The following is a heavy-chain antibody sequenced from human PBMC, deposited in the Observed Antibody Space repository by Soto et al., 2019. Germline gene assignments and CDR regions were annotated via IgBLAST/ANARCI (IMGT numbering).Heavy chain of an antibody. CDR2: SYYSGST. Sequence: SETLSLTCFVSPDSVSIHNYYWTWIRQPPGKGPERMGNSYYSGSTNYNPTPKSRVTISLNTSTMQLSLKLSSVPAVDTAVYYCARDHCAGGNCFSTYYGMDVWGQGTPVTV. V-gene: IGHV4-61*01. D-gene: IGHD2-15*01. CDR3: ARDHCAGGNCFSTYYGMDV. CDR1: PDSVSIHNYY. J-gene: IGHJ6*01.